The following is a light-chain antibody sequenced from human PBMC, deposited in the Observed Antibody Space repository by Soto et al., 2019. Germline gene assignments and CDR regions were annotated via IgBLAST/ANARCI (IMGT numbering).Light chain of an antibody. CDR1: SSNIGAGYD. CDR2: GNS. J-gene: IGLJ1*01. V-gene: IGLV1-40*01. CDR3: QSYDSTEGV. Sequence: QLVLTQPPSVSGAPGQRVTISCTGSSSNIGAGYDVHWYQQLPGTAPKLLIYGNSNRPSGVPDRFSGSKSGTSASLAITGLQAEDEADYYCQSYDSTEGVFGTGTKVTVL.